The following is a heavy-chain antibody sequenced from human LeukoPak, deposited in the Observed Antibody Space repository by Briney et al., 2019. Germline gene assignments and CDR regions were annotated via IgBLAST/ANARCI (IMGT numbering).Heavy chain of an antibody. CDR3: ARVGEYYYDSSGSFFDY. Sequence: GGSLRLSCAASGFTFSSYAMHWVRQAPGKGLEWVAVVSYDGSNKYYADSVKGRFTISRDNSKNTLYLQMNSLRAEDTAVYYCARVGEYYYDSSGSFFDYWGQGTLVTVSS. CDR2: VSYDGSNK. J-gene: IGHJ4*02. CDR1: GFTFSSYA. V-gene: IGHV3-30*04. D-gene: IGHD3-22*01.